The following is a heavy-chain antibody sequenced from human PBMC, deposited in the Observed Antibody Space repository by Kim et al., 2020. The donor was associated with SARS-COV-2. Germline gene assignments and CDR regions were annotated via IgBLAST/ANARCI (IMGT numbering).Heavy chain of an antibody. J-gene: IGHJ4*02. CDR2: ISASDGST. Sequence: GGSLRLSCAVSGFSFSNYPMNWVRQAPGKGLEWISAISASDGSTYYADSVKGRFAISRDISKATLYLQMNSLRVDDTALYYCAKDFRRSGSAFDYWGQGTLVTVSS. CDR1: GFSFSNYP. V-gene: IGHV3-23*01. D-gene: IGHD6-19*01. CDR3: AKDFRRSGSAFDY.